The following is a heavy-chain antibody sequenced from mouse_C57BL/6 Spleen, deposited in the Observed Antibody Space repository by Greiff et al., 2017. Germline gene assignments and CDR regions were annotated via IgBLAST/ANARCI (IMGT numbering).Heavy chain of an antibody. Sequence: EVQLVESGGGLVKPGGSLKLSCAASGFTFSSYAMSWVRQTPEKRLEWVATISDGGSYTYYPDNVKGRFTISRDNAKNNLYLQMSHLKSEDTAMYYCARDQLLTLDYWGQGTSVTVSS. J-gene: IGHJ4*01. CDR2: ISDGGSYT. CDR3: ARDQLLTLDY. D-gene: IGHD1-1*01. CDR1: GFTFSSYA. V-gene: IGHV5-4*01.